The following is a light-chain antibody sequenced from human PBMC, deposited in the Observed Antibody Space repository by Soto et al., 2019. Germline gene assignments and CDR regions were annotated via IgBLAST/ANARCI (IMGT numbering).Light chain of an antibody. J-gene: IGLJ2*01. CDR3: CSYAGSYTVV. V-gene: IGLV2-11*01. CDR1: SSDIGGYNY. CDR2: DVS. Sequence: QSALTQPRSVSGSPGQSVTISCTGTSSDIGGYNYVSWYQQHPDKAPKLLIHDVSKRSSGFPDRFSGSKSGNTASLTISGLQAEDEADYYCCSYAGSYTVVFGGGTKVTVL.